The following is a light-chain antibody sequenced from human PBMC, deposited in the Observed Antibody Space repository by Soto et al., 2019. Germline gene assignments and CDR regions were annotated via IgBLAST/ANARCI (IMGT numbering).Light chain of an antibody. CDR1: KSVSSY. J-gene: IGKJ4*01. Sequence: ELLLTQSPATLSLSPGERATLSCRASKSVSSYIDWYQSKPGQAPRLLMYDASNRVIGIPARFSGSGSGTDFTLTISSLEPEDFAVYYCQQRSNWPLTCGGGTTVEI. V-gene: IGKV3-11*01. CDR2: DAS. CDR3: QQRSNWPLT.